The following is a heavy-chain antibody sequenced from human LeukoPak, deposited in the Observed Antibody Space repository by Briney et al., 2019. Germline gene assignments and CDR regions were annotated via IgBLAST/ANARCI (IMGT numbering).Heavy chain of an antibody. D-gene: IGHD3/OR15-3a*01. CDR2: IYTSGST. J-gene: IGHJ6*03. CDR3: ARDFRGTNYYYYMDV. CDR1: GGSISSYY. Sequence: PSETLSLTCSVSGGSISSYYWSWIRQPAGKGLEWIGRIYTSGSTNYNPSLKSRVTISVDKSKNQFSLKLSSVTAADTAVYYCARDFRGTNYYYYMDVWGKGTTVTVSS. V-gene: IGHV4-4*07.